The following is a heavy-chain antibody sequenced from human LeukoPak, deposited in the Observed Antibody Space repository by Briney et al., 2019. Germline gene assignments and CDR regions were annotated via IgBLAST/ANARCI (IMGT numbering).Heavy chain of an antibody. Sequence: PGGSLRLSCAASGFTFSSSWMSWVRQAPGKGLEWVANIKQDGSEKNYVDSVKGRFTISRDNAKNSMYLQMNSLRADDTAEYYCARDRGYNAFDIWGQGTMVTVSS. D-gene: IGHD5-18*01. V-gene: IGHV3-7*01. CDR1: GFTFSSSW. CDR2: IKQDGSEK. J-gene: IGHJ3*02. CDR3: ARDRGYNAFDI.